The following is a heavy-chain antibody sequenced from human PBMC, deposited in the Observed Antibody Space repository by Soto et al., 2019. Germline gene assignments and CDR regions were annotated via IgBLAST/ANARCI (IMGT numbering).Heavy chain of an antibody. D-gene: IGHD3-10*01. CDR2: IKSKTDGGTT. J-gene: IGHJ4*02. Sequence: EVQLVESGGGLVKPGGSLRLSCAASGFTFSNAWMNWVRQAPGKGLEWVGRIKSKTDGGTTDYAAPVKGRFTISREDAKNTLHLQMTSLKTENTAVYYCTTDSSGDYFCYWGQGTLVTVS. V-gene: IGHV3-15*07. CDR3: TTDSSGDYFCY. CDR1: GFTFSNAW.